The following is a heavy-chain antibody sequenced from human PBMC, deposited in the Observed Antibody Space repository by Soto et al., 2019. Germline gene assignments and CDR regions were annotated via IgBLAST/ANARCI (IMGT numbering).Heavy chain of an antibody. CDR2: INTYNGNT. D-gene: IGHD3-16*01. V-gene: IGHV1-18*01. J-gene: IGHJ6*02. Sequence: QVQLVQSGAEVKNPGASVKVSCKASGYTFTRYGIGWALQAPGQGLEWMGWINTYNGNTNYAQNVQGRVTLTTDTSTSTAYMELRSLRSNDTAIYYCAMVDVYVTPSPQDVWGQGTTVIVSS. CDR3: AMVDVYVTPSPQDV. CDR1: GYTFTRYG.